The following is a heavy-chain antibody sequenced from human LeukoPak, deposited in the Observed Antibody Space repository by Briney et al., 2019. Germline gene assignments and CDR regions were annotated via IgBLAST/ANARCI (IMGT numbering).Heavy chain of an antibody. V-gene: IGHV3-15*01. CDR1: GFTFSNAW. CDR3: TIDPGFWDNYYYYYGMDV. J-gene: IGHJ6*02. CDR2: IKSKTDGGTT. Sequence: GGSLRLSCAASGFTFSNAWMSWVRQAPGKGLEWVGRIKSKTDGGTTDYAAPVKGRFTISRDDSKNTLYLQMNSLKTEDTAVYYCTIDPGFWDNYYYYYGMDVWGQGTTVTVSS. D-gene: IGHD3-3*01.